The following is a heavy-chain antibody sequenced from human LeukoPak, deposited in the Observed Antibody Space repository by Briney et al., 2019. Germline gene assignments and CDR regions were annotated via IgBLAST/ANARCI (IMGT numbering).Heavy chain of an antibody. CDR1: GFTFRSYG. D-gene: IGHD3-10*01. Sequence: PGGSLRLSCAASGFTFRSYGMQWVRQAPGKGLEWVAVIWNDSTQKYYADSVKGRFTISKDNSRNALNLQMDSLRAEDTAVYYCARWGSGGLTLDYWGQGTLVTVSS. CDR3: ARWGSGGLTLDY. V-gene: IGHV3-33*01. J-gene: IGHJ4*02. CDR2: IWNDSTQK.